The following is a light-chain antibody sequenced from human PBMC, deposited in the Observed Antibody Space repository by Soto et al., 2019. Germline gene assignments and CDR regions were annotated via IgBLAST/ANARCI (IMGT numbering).Light chain of an antibody. Sequence: IVLTQSPGTLSLSPGERATLSFRASQSISSSYLAWYQQKPGQAPRLLIYGPSSRATGIPDRFSGSGSGTDFTLTINRLEPDDFATYYCQQYNSYSFGQGTKVDIK. J-gene: IGKJ1*01. V-gene: IGKV3-20*01. CDR3: QQYNSYS. CDR1: QSISSSY. CDR2: GPS.